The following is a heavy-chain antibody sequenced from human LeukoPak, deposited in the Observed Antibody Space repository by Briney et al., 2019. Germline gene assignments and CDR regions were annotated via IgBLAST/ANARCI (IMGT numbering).Heavy chain of an antibody. D-gene: IGHD3-9*01. J-gene: IGHJ4*02. CDR2: IYSGGST. CDR3: ARDQDILTGYYSTPFDY. CDR1: GFTVSSNY. V-gene: IGHV3-66*01. Sequence: GGSLRLSCAASGFTVSSNYMSWVRQAPGKGLEWVSVIYSGGSTYYADSVKGRFTISRDNSKNTLYLQMNSLRAEDTAVYYCARDQDILTGYYSTPFDYWGQGTLVTVSS.